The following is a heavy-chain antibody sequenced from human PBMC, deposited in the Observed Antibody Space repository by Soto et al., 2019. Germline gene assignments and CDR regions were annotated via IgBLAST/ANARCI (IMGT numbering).Heavy chain of an antibody. D-gene: IGHD5-18*01. Sequence: PSETLSLTCTVSGGSISSSSYYWGWVRQPPGKGLEWIGSINYGGTTYYNPSLKSRVTVSMDTSRKQFYLKLSSMTAADTAVYYCAITFTSMAQFDYWGQGILVTVSS. CDR2: INYGGTT. V-gene: IGHV4-39*01. J-gene: IGHJ4*02. CDR1: GGSISSSSYY. CDR3: AITFTSMAQFDY.